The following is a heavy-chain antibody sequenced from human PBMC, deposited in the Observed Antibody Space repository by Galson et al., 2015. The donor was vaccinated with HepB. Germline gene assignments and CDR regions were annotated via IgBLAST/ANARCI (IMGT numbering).Heavy chain of an antibody. CDR2: ISSSSYT. Sequence: SLRLSCAASGFTFSDYYMSWIRQAPGKGLEWVSYISSSSYTNYADSVKGRFTISRDNARNSLYLQMNSLRAEDTAVYYCARGSLLSYGLDYWGQGTLVTVSS. V-gene: IGHV3-11*06. CDR1: GFTFSDYY. CDR3: ARGSLLSYGLDY. J-gene: IGHJ4*02. D-gene: IGHD5-18*01.